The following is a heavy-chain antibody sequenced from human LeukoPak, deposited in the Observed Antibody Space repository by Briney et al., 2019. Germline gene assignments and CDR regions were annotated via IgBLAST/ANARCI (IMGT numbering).Heavy chain of an antibody. V-gene: IGHV1-18*01. CDR1: GYTFTSYG. J-gene: IGHJ5*02. CDR2: ISAYNGNT. D-gene: IGHD5-12*01. Sequence: GASVQVSCKASGYTFTSYGISWMRPAPGQGLEWMGWISAYNGNTNYAQKLQGRVTMTTDTSTSTAYMELRSLRSDDTAIYYCARDLGGYVGFDPWGQGTLVTVSS. CDR3: ARDLGGYVGFDP.